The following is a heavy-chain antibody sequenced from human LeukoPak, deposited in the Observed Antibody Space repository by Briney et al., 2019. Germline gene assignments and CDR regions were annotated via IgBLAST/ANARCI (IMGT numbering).Heavy chain of an antibody. CDR3: ARDSLWFGEPVGFFDY. D-gene: IGHD3-10*01. J-gene: IGHJ4*02. CDR1: GGSNSGNY. CDR2: IYYSGST. V-gene: IGHV4-59*01. Sequence: RPSETLSLTCAVSGGSNSGNYWSWIRQPPGKGLEWIGYIYYSGSTKYNPSLKSRLTISVDRTKNQFSLKLSSVTAADTAVYYCARDSLWFGEPVGFFDYWGPGTLVTVSS.